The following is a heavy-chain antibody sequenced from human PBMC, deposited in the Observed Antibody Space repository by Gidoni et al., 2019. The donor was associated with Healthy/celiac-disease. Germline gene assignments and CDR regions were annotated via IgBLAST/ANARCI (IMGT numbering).Heavy chain of an antibody. CDR2: IIPSLGIA. D-gene: IGHD3-22*01. Sequence: QVQLVQSGAEVKKPGSSVKVSCKASGGTFSSYAISWVRQAPGQGLEWMGRIIPSLGIANYAQKFQGRVTITADKSTSTAYMELSSLRSEDTAVYYCARSSYYYDSSGYIDYWGQGTLVTVSS. CDR1: GGTFSSYA. J-gene: IGHJ4*02. V-gene: IGHV1-69*04. CDR3: ARSSYYYDSSGYIDY.